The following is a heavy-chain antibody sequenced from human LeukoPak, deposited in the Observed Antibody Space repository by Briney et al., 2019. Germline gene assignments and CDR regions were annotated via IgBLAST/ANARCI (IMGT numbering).Heavy chain of an antibody. V-gene: IGHV1-69*13. D-gene: IGHD3-3*01. CDR1: GGTFSSYA. J-gene: IGHJ6*04. CDR2: IIPIFGTA. Sequence: SVKVSCKASGGTFSSYAISWVRQAPGQGLEWMGGIIPIFGTANYAQKFQGRVTITADESTSTAYMELSSLRSEDTAVYYCASCPTGFLEWLSVDVWGKGTTVTVSS. CDR3: ASCPTGFLEWLSVDV.